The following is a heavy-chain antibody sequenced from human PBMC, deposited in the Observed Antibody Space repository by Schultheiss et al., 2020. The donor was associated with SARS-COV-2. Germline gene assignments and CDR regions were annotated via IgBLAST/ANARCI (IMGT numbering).Heavy chain of an antibody. CDR1: GGSISSGGYY. D-gene: IGHD3-3*01. CDR2: IYYSGST. Sequence: SETLSLTCTVSGGSISSGGYYWSWIRQHPGKGLEWIGYIYYSGSTYYNPSLKSRVTISVDTSKNQFSLTLSSVTAADTAVYYCARASTIFGVVIHDDAFDIWGQGTMVTVAS. V-gene: IGHV4-31*03. CDR3: ARASTIFGVVIHDDAFDI. J-gene: IGHJ3*02.